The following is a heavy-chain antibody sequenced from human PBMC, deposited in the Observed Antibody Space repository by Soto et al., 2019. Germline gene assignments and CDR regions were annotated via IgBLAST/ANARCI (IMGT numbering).Heavy chain of an antibody. CDR1: GFTFSSYG. Sequence: PGGSLRLSCAASGFTFSSYGMHWVRQAPGKGLEWVAVIWYDGSNKYYADSVKGRFTISRDNSKNTLYLQMNSLRAEDTTVYYCAREYYDYVWGSYRTRPTLDAFDIWGQGTMVTVSS. CDR2: IWYDGSNK. D-gene: IGHD3-16*02. V-gene: IGHV3-33*01. J-gene: IGHJ3*02. CDR3: AREYYDYVWGSYRTRPTLDAFDI.